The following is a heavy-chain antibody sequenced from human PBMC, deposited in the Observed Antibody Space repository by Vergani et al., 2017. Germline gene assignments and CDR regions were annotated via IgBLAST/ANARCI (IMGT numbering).Heavy chain of an antibody. Sequence: QVQLQESGPGLVKPSETLSLTCTVSGGSISSYYWSWIRQPPGKGLEWIGYIYYSGSTNYNPSLKSRVTISVDTSKNQFYLKLSSVTAADTAVYYCARVIRSITSGSYSYYYYYGMDVWGQGTTVTVSS. CDR2: IYYSGST. V-gene: IGHV4-59*01. CDR3: ARVIRSITSGSYSYYYYYGMDV. J-gene: IGHJ6*02. CDR1: GGSISSYY. D-gene: IGHD1-26*01.